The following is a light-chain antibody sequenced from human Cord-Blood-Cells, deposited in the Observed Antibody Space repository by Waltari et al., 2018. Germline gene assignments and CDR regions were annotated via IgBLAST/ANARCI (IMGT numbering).Light chain of an antibody. CDR2: WAS. Sequence: DIVMTQSPDSLAVSLGERATINCKSSQSVLYSPNNKNYLAWYQQKPAQPPKLLIYWASTRESGVPDRFSGSGSETDFTLTISSLQAEDVAVYYCQQYYSTPLTFGGGTKVEIK. J-gene: IGKJ4*01. CDR3: QQYYSTPLT. CDR1: QSVLYSPNNKNY. V-gene: IGKV4-1*01.